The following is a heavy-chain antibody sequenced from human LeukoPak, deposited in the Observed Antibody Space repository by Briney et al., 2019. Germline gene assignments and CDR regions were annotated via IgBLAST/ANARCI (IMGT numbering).Heavy chain of an antibody. D-gene: IGHD6-19*01. V-gene: IGHV1-2*02. CDR1: GYTFIGYY. J-gene: IGHJ3*02. CDR3: ARDGVAGSSDAFDI. CDR2: IDPYSGGT. Sequence: ASVKVSCKASGYTFIGYYMHWVRQAPGQGLEWMGWIDPYSGGTHFAQRFQGRVSMTLDTSIRTASMELTRLTSDDTAVYSCARDGVAGSSDAFDIWGQGTMVTVSA.